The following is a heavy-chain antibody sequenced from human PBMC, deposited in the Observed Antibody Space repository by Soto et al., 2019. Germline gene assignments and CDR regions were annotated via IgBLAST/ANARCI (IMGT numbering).Heavy chain of an antibody. J-gene: IGHJ6*02. Sequence: DSLQVSCKASGYTFTSYYMHWVRQAPGQGLEWMGIINPSGGSTTYAQKFQGRVTMTRDTSTSTVYMELSSLRSEDTAVYYCARSPRLMVRGVIGSYYGMDVWGQGNTVTVSS. CDR3: ARSPRLMVRGVIGSYYGMDV. CDR2: INPSGGST. D-gene: IGHD3-10*01. CDR1: GYTFTSYY. V-gene: IGHV1-46*01.